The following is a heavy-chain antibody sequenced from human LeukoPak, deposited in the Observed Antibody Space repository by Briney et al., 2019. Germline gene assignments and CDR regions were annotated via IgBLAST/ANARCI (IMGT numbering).Heavy chain of an antibody. D-gene: IGHD5-24*01. Sequence: SETLSLTCTVSGGPIRDFYRSWIRQPPGKGLQWIGYTYYSGSTSYNPSLKSRVAISVDMSKSQFSLELSSVTAADTAIYYCTRHKRWLQSPDAFDIWGQGTMVTVSS. CDR1: GGPIRDFY. CDR2: TYYSGST. CDR3: TRHKRWLQSPDAFDI. V-gene: IGHV4-59*08. J-gene: IGHJ3*02.